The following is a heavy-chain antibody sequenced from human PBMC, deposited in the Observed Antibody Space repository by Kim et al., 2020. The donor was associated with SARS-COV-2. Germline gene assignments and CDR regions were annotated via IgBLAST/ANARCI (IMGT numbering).Heavy chain of an antibody. CDR1: GGSFSGYY. CDR3: ARGREDIVVVPLDYYFDY. Sequence: SETLSLTCAVYGGSFSGYYWSWIRQPPGKGLEWIGEINHSGSTNYNPSLKSRVTISVDTSKNQFSLKLSSVTAADTAVYYCARGREDIVVVPLDYYFDYWGQGTLVTVSS. J-gene: IGHJ4*02. V-gene: IGHV4-34*01. D-gene: IGHD2-2*01. CDR2: INHSGST.